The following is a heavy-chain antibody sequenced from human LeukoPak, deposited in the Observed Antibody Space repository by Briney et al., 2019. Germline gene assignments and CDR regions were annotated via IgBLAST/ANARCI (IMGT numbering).Heavy chain of an antibody. CDR1: GVTFSSYE. CDR2: ITSSGSAI. V-gene: IGHV3-48*03. J-gene: IGHJ3*02. Sequence: GGSLRLSCAASGVTFSSYEMNWVRQAPGKGLGWVSYITSSGSAIYYADSVKGRLTISRDNAKNSLYLQMSSRRAEDTAVYYCASEGYGGSSDAFDIWGQGTMVTVS. D-gene: IGHD4-23*01. CDR3: ASEGYGGSSDAFDI.